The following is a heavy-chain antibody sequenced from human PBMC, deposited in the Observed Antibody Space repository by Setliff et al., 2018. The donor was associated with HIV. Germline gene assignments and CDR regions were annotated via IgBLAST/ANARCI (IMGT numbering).Heavy chain of an antibody. J-gene: IGHJ3*01. Sequence: PGGSLRLSCVGSGFSFSSYSMSWVRRAPGKGLVWVSRINSDGSSTSYADSVKGRFTISRDNAKNTLYLQMNSLRAEDTAVYHCATGYYYDSKRAFDFWGQGTMVTVSS. D-gene: IGHD3-22*01. CDR1: GFSFSSYS. CDR2: INSDGSST. V-gene: IGHV3-74*01. CDR3: ATGYYYDSKRAFDF.